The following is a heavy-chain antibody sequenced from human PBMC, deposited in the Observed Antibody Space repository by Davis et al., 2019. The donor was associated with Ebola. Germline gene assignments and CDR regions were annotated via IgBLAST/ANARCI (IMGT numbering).Heavy chain of an antibody. D-gene: IGHD3-16*01. CDR1: GGSVSNYY. CDR2: IYYTGST. J-gene: IGHJ4*02. Sequence: PSETLSLTCTVSGGSVSNYYWSWIRQPPGKGLEWIGYIYYTGSTNYNPSLKSRVTISVDTSKNQFSLKLSSVTAADTAVYYCARGGGGGAALDYWGQGTLVTVSS. CDR3: ARGGGGGAALDY. V-gene: IGHV4-59*02.